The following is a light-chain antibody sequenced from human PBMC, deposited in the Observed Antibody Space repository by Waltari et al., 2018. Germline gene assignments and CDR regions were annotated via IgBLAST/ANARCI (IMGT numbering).Light chain of an antibody. J-gene: IGKJ2*01. CDR2: AVS. Sequence: IVLTQSPDTLSLSPGERATLSCRASQSVGSSYLAWYRHKPGQAPRLLIYAVSERATGIPDRFSGSGSGTDFTLTINRLEPEDFAVYYCQQYGSPPYTFGQGTKLELK. CDR3: QQYGSPPYT. CDR1: QSVGSSY. V-gene: IGKV3-20*01.